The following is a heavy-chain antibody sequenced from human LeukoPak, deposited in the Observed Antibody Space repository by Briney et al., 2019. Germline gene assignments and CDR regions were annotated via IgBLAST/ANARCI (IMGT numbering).Heavy chain of an antibody. D-gene: IGHD6-13*01. CDR2: FDPEDGET. J-gene: IGHJ4*02. Sequence: ASVKVSCKVSGYTLTELSMHWVRQAPGKGREWMGGFDPEDGETIYAQKFQGRVTITEDTSTDTAYMELSSLRSEETAVYYCARDLGGGSRWGRGLFWGQGTLVTVSS. V-gene: IGHV1-24*01. CDR3: ARDLGGGSRWGRGLF. CDR1: GYTLTELS.